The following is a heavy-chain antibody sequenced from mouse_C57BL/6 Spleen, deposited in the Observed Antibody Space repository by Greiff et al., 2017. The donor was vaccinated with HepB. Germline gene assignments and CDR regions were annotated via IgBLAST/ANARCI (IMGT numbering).Heavy chain of an antibody. J-gene: IGHJ2*01. CDR3: ARRTMVTFDY. CDR2: ISSGGSYT. Sequence: DVMLVESGGDLVKPGGSLKLSCAASGFTFSSYGMSWVRQTPDKRLEWVATISSGGSYTDYPDSVKGRFTISRDNAKNTLYLQKSSLKSEDTAMYYCARRTMVTFDYWGQGTTLTVSS. CDR1: GFTFSSYG. V-gene: IGHV5-6*02. D-gene: IGHD2-2*01.